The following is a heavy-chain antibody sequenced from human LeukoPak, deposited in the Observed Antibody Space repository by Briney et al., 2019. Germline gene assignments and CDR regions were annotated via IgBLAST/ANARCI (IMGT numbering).Heavy chain of an antibody. CDR1: GFTFSIYA. Sequence: GGSLRLSCAASGFTFSIYAFSWVRQAPGKGLEWVSAAAASGRTYNADSVKGRFTISRDDSRNTVYLQMDSLRAEDTAVYYCAREIYGTRGWYAADYWGQGALVTVSS. V-gene: IGHV3-23*01. CDR2: AAASGRT. CDR3: AREIYGTRGWYAADY. D-gene: IGHD6-19*01. J-gene: IGHJ4*02.